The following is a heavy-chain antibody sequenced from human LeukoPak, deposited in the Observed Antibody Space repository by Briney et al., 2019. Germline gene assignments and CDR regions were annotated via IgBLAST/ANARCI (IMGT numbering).Heavy chain of an antibody. CDR2: ITSKANSYAT. CDR3: TSADCSGGSCYSLPYYYYMDV. V-gene: IGHV3-73*01. CDR1: SFTFTGTS. J-gene: IGHJ6*03. D-gene: IGHD2-15*01. Sequence: GGSLRLSCAPSSFTFTGTSMRWVRQAAGDGLPCVVRITSKANSYATAYAASVKGRFTISRDDSKNTAYLQMNSLKTEDTAVYYCTSADCSGGSCYSLPYYYYMDVWGKGTTVTVSS.